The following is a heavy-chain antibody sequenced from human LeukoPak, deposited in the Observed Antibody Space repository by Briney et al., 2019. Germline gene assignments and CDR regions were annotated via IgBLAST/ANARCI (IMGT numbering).Heavy chain of an antibody. V-gene: IGHV3-48*02. Sequence: PGGSLRLSCAASGFTFSSYSMNWVRQAPGKGLEWVSYISSSTNTIYYADSVKGRFTISRDNAKNSLFLQMNSLRDEDTAVYYCARGGYGANDDAFDNWGQGTMVTVSS. J-gene: IGHJ3*02. CDR1: GFTFSSYS. CDR2: ISSSTNTI. D-gene: IGHD4-23*01. CDR3: ARGGYGANDDAFDN.